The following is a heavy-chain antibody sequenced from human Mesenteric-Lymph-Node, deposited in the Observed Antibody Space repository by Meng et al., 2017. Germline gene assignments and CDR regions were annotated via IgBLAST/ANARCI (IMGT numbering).Heavy chain of an antibody. CDR1: GFTFSSYI. V-gene: IGHV3-21*01. Sequence: VQPVEVGGGLVKPVGPLRFSWAASGFTFSSYIRNRLRQAPGKGLEWVSSISSSSSYIYYADSVKGRFTISRDNAKNSLYLQMNSLRAEDTAVYYCARDSTGRPPQFDPWGQGTLVTVSS. D-gene: IGHD1-14*01. CDR2: ISSSSSYI. J-gene: IGHJ5*02. CDR3: ARDSTGRPPQFDP.